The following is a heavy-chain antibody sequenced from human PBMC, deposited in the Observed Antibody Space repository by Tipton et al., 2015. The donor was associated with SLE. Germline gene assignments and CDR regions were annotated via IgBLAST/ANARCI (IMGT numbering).Heavy chain of an antibody. D-gene: IGHD5-24*01. CDR2: INHSGST. CDR3: AREDGLGAFDI. V-gene: IGHV4-39*07. J-gene: IGHJ3*02. CDR1: GGSISSGGYY. Sequence: TLSLTCTVSGGSISSGGYYWNWIRQPPGKGLEWIGEINHSGSTNYNPSLKSRVTISVDTSKNQFSLKLSSVTAADTAVYYCAREDGLGAFDIWGQGTMVTVSS.